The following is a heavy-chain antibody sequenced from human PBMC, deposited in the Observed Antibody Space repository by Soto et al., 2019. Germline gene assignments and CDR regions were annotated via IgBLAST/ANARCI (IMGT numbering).Heavy chain of an antibody. V-gene: IGHV5-51*01. Sequence: GESLKISCKTSGYSFISYWVAWVRQKPGKGLEWMGTFYPGDSTSTYSPSFQGQATISVDKSISTAYLHLSSLKASDTAMYYCARIIGYCRNNDCSWTFDIWGQGTTVTVSS. D-gene: IGHD2-2*03. CDR2: FYPGDSTS. CDR3: ARIIGYCRNNDCSWTFDI. J-gene: IGHJ3*02. CDR1: GYSFISYW.